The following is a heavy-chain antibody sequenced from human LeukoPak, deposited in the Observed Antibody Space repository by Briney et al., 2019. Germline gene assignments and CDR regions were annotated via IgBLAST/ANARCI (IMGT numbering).Heavy chain of an antibody. Sequence: GGSLRLSCAASGFTFSSYAMHWVRQAPGKGLEWVAVISYDGSNKYYADSVKGRFTISRDNSKNTLYLQMNSLRAEDTAVYYCASNYDSSGYYIDYWGQGTLVIVSS. CDR1: GFTFSSYA. J-gene: IGHJ4*02. V-gene: IGHV3-30-3*01. CDR3: ASNYDSSGYYIDY. D-gene: IGHD3-22*01. CDR2: ISYDGSNK.